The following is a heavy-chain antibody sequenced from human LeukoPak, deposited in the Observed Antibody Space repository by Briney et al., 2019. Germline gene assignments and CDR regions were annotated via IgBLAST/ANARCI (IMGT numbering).Heavy chain of an antibody. CDR2: IYYSGST. Sequence: SSETLSLTCTVSGGSISSYYWSWIRQPPGKGLEWIGYIYYSGSTNYNPSLKSRVTISVDTSKNQFSLKLSSVTAADTAVYYCARHILWFGEFLPDYWGQGTLVTVSS. J-gene: IGHJ4*02. D-gene: IGHD3-10*01. V-gene: IGHV4-59*08. CDR1: GGSISSYY. CDR3: ARHILWFGEFLPDY.